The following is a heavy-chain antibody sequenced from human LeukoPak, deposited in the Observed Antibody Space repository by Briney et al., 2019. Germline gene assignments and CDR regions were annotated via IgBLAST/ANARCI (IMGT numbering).Heavy chain of an antibody. CDR3: ARKGQLWPADAFDI. J-gene: IGHJ3*02. D-gene: IGHD5-18*01. CDR2: INSDGSRT. Sequence: PGGSLRLSCAASGFTFSSHWMHWVRQAPGKGLVWVSRINSDGSRTNYADSVKGRFTVSRDNAKNTLYLQMNSLRAEDTAVYYCARKGQLWPADAFDIWGQGTMVTVSS. V-gene: IGHV3-74*01. CDR1: GFTFSSHW.